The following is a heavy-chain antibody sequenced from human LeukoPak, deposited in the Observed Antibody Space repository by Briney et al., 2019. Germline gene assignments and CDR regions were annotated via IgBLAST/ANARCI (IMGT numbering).Heavy chain of an antibody. CDR3: AKPHFDY. Sequence: GGSLRLSCAASGFTFGSYGMHWVRQAPGKGLEWVAFIRFDGSNKYYADSVKGRFTISRDNSKNMLYLQMNSLRAEDTAVYYCAKPHFDYWGQGTLVTVSS. CDR2: IRFDGSNK. V-gene: IGHV3-30*02. J-gene: IGHJ4*02. CDR1: GFTFGSYG.